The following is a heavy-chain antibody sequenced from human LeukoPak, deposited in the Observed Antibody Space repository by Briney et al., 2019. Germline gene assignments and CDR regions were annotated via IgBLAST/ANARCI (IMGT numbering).Heavy chain of an antibody. CDR3: ARAMGVRQWLATFDY. D-gene: IGHD6-19*01. Sequence: ASVKVSCKASGYTFTSYGISWVRQAPGQGLEWMGWISAYNGNTKYAQKLQGRVTMTTDTSTSTAYMELRSLRSDGTAVYYCARAMGVRQWLATFDYWGQGTLVTVSS. CDR1: GYTFTSYG. CDR2: ISAYNGNT. V-gene: IGHV1-18*01. J-gene: IGHJ4*02.